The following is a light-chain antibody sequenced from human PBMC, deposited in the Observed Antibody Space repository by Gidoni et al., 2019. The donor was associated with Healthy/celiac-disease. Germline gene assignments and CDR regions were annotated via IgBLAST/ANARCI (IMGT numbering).Light chain of an antibody. CDR2: EVS. CDR1: SSDVGGYNY. J-gene: IGLJ3*02. V-gene: IGLV2-8*01. CDR3: SSYAGSTRWV. Sequence: QSALPQPPSASGSPGQSVTISCTGTSSDVGGYNYVSWYQQHPGKAPKLMIYEVSKRPSGVPDRFSGSKSGNTASLTVSGLQAEDEADYYCSSYAGSTRWVFGGGTKLTVL.